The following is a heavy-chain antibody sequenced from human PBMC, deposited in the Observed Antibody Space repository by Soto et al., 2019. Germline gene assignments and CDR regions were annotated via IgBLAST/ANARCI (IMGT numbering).Heavy chain of an antibody. CDR2: ISSSSSYT. Sequence: QVQLVESGGGLVKPGGSLRLSCAASGFTFSDYYMSWIRQAPGKGLEWVSYISSSSSYTNYADSVKGRFTISRDNAKNSLYLQMNSLRAEDTAVYYCARDRVRATTAGYYYYYGMDVWGQGTTVTVSS. CDR3: ARDRVRATTAGYYYYYGMDV. J-gene: IGHJ6*02. CDR1: GFTFSDYY. D-gene: IGHD1-26*01. V-gene: IGHV3-11*05.